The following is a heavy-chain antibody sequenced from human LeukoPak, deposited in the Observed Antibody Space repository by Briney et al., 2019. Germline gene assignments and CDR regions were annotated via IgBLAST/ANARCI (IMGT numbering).Heavy chain of an antibody. CDR2: VWYDGSNK. Sequence: SGRSLRLSCAASGFTFSSYGIHWVRQAPGKGLEWVAVVWYDGSNKYYADSVKGRFTISRDNSENTLYLQMNSLRGEDTAVYYCAKDPIFSGSYGVFDYWGLGTLVTVSS. V-gene: IGHV3-33*06. CDR1: GFTFSSYG. D-gene: IGHD1-26*01. CDR3: AKDPIFSGSYGVFDY. J-gene: IGHJ4*02.